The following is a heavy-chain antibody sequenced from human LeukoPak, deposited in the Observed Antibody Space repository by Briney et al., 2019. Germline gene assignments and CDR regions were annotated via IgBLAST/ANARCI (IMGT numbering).Heavy chain of an antibody. D-gene: IGHD1-26*01. CDR2: TIPILGIA. J-gene: IGHJ4*02. V-gene: IGHV1-69*04. Sequence: SVKVSCKASGGTFSSYTISWVRQAPGQGLEWMGRTIPILGIANYAQKFQGRVTITADKSTSTAYMELSSLRSEDTAVYYCARDPAGAAGETLFDYWGQGTLVTVSS. CDR3: ARDPAGAAGETLFDY. CDR1: GGTFSSYT.